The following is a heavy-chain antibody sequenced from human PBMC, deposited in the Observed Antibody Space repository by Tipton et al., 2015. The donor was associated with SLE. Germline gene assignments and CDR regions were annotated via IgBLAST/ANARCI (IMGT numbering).Heavy chain of an antibody. Sequence: TLSLTCSVSGDSISGGGYYWSWIRQHPGKGLEWIGYISKSGRTHYNPSLQSRLTMSLDTSKNQFSLKMTSMTAADTALYFCVRDGATPYEYVWGRPPDYYMDVWGKGSTVTVSS. V-gene: IGHV4-31*03. CDR3: VRDGATPYEYVWGRPPDYYMDV. J-gene: IGHJ6*03. CDR2: ISKSGRT. D-gene: IGHD3-16*01. CDR1: GDSISGGGYY.